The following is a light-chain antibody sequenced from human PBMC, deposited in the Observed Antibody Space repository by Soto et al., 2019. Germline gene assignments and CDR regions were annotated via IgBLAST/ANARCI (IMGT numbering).Light chain of an antibody. J-gene: IGLJ2*01. CDR1: SSDVGGHNY. CDR3: TSYAGSDNVI. Sequence: QSALTQPPSASGSPGQSVTISCTGNSSDVGGHNYVSWYQQHPGKAPKLLIYEVIQRPSGVPDRFSGSKSGNTASLTVSGLQAEDEADYYCTSYAGSDNVIFGGGTKVTVL. V-gene: IGLV2-8*01. CDR2: EVI.